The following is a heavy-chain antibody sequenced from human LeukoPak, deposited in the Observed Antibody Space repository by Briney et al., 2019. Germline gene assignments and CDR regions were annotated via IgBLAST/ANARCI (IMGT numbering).Heavy chain of an antibody. CDR2: IYTSGST. J-gene: IGHJ4*02. D-gene: IGHD1-26*01. CDR1: GGSISSVSYY. CDR3: ARLRRSSGSYYDY. Sequence: SSQTLSLTCTVSGGSISSVSYYWSWIRQPAGKGLEWIGRIYTSGSTNYNPSLKSRVTILVDTSKNQFSLKLSSVTAADTAVYYCARLRRSSGSYYDYWGQGTLVTVSS. V-gene: IGHV4-61*02.